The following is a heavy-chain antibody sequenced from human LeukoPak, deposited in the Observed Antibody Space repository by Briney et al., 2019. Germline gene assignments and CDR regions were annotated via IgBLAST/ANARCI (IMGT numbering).Heavy chain of an antibody. CDR1: XXXXXXXS. J-gene: IGHJ4*02. CDR3: XXXXXXXXXXXY. CDR2: ISSSSSYI. V-gene: IGHV3-21*01. Sequence: SXXXXXXXSMNWVRQAPGKGLXXVSFISSSSSYIYYADSVKGRFTISRDNARNSLFLQMNSLRAEDTAVYYCXXXXXXXXXXXYWGQGTXXTVSS.